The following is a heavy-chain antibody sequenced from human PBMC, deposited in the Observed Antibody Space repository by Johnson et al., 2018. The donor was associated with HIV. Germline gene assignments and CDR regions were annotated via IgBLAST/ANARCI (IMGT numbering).Heavy chain of an antibody. D-gene: IGHD5-12*01. Sequence: HVQLVESGGGVVQPGTSLRLSCAASGFTFSSYAMHWVRQAPGKGLEWVAVIGYDGSDKYYADSVKGRVTISRDNPKNTVYLQMNSLRAEDTAVYYCAKDRILSGYGPGAFDIWGQGTMVTVSS. CDR2: IGYDGSDK. J-gene: IGHJ3*02. CDR3: AKDRILSGYGPGAFDI. V-gene: IGHV3-30*04. CDR1: GFTFSSYA.